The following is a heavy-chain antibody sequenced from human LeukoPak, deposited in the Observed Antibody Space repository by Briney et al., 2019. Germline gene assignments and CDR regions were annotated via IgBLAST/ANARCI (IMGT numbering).Heavy chain of an antibody. D-gene: IGHD6-19*01. J-gene: IGHJ6*02. V-gene: IGHV4-59*01. CDR2: IYYSGST. CDR1: GGSISSYY. CDR3: ARVSSGYYYYYGMDV. Sequence: SETLSLTCTVSGGSISSYYWSWIRQPPGKGLEWLGYIYYSGSTNYNPSLKSRVTISVDTSKNQFSLKLSSVTAADTAVYYCARVSSGYYYYYGMDVWGQGTTVTVSS.